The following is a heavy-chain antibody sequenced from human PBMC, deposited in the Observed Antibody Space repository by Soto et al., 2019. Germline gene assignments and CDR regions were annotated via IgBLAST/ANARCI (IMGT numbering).Heavy chain of an antibody. CDR3: ARDIGFDYVN. V-gene: IGHV3-7*01. D-gene: IGHD3-16*01. CDR2: IKEDGSEI. J-gene: IGHJ4*02. Sequence: GGSLRLSCAVSEFNVMSYWMSWVRQAPGKGLEWVASIKEDGSEIYYLQSVRGRFTISRDSAGNALHLAMNYLSAEDTGVYFCARDIGFDYVNWGQGTLVTVSS. CDR1: EFNVMSYW.